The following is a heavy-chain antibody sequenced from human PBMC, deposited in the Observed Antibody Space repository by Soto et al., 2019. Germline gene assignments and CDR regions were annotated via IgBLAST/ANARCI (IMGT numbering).Heavy chain of an antibody. V-gene: IGHV1-3*01. CDR1: GYTFTSYA. J-gene: IGHJ3*02. CDR2: INAGNGNT. D-gene: IGHD6-13*01. CDR3: ATPPTGYSSSWYAFDI. Sequence: ASVKVSCKASGYTFTSYAMHWVRQAPGQRLEWMGWINAGNGNTKYSQKFQGRVTITRDTSASTAYMELSSLRSEDTAVYYCATPPTGYSSSWYAFDIWGQGTMVTVSS.